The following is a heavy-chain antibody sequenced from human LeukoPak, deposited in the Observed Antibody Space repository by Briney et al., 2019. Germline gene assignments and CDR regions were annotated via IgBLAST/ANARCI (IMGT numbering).Heavy chain of an antibody. V-gene: IGHV3-21*06. CDR3: ASGYSYGYGEITSQFDY. D-gene: IGHD5-18*01. CDR1: GFTFSNYG. J-gene: IGHJ4*02. Sequence: GGSLRLSCAASGFTFSNYGMNWVRQPPGKGLEWVSSISSSSSYIYFAGSVKGRFTISRDNANNSLYLQMNSLRAEDTAVYYCASGYSYGYGEITSQFDYWGQGALVTVSS. CDR2: ISSSSSYI.